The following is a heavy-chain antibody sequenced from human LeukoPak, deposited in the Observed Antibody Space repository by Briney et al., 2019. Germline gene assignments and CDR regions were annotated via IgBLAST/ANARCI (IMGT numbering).Heavy chain of an antibody. V-gene: IGHV3-53*01. CDR1: GFTVSNNY. CDR2: IYTSVST. D-gene: IGHD6-6*01. J-gene: IGHJ6*03. Sequence: GGSLRLSCADSGFTVSNNYMRWVRQAPGKGLEWVSVIYTSVSTYYADSVKGRFAISGDNSKNTLYLQMNSLRAEDTGVYYCARVRPHPIIDVWGKGTTVTVSS. CDR3: ARVRPHPIIDV.